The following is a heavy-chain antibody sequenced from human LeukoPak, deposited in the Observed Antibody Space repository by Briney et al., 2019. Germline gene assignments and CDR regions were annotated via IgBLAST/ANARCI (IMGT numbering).Heavy chain of an antibody. Sequence: PSETLSLTCTVSGGSISSSSYYWGWIRQPPGKGLEWIGEINHSGSTNYNPSLKSRVTISVDTSKNQFSLKLSSVTAADTAVYYCARGVAVAGQGEYFGYWGQGTLVTVSS. CDR3: ARGVAVAGQGEYFGY. V-gene: IGHV4-39*07. CDR1: GGSISSSSYY. CDR2: INHSGST. J-gene: IGHJ4*02. D-gene: IGHD6-19*01.